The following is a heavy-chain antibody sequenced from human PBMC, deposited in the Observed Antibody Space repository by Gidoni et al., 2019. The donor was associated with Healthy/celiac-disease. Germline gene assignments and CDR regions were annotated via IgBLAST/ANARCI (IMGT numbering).Heavy chain of an antibody. J-gene: IGHJ4*02. V-gene: IGHV3-33*01. Sequence: QVQLVASGGGVVQPGRSLRHSCAAAGFTFSSSGMHWVRPAPGKGLEWVAVIWYDGSNKYYADSVKGRFTISRDNSKNTLYLQMNSLRAEDTAVYYCARTMVRGVTPYYYFDYWGQGTLVTVSS. CDR1: GFTFSSSG. D-gene: IGHD3-10*01. CDR3: ARTMVRGVTPYYYFDY. CDR2: IWYDGSNK.